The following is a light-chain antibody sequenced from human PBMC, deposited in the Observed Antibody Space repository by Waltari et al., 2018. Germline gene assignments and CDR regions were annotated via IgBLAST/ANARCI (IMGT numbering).Light chain of an antibody. CDR2: KDD. J-gene: IGLJ1*01. CDR3: QSGNSRGSYYV. CDR1: ALPKHY. V-gene: IGLV3-25*03. Sequence: SYDLTQPPSVSVSPGQTASITCSGDALPKHYVYCYQQKPGQAPVLMIYKDDERPSGMPERFSGSSSGTTVTLTISGVQAEDEADYYCQSGNSRGSYYVFGTGTKVTVL.